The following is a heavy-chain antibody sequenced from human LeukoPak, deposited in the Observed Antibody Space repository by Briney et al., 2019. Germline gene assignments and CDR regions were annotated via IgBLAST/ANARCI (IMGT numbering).Heavy chain of an antibody. CDR3: ARDVGIAVPGLLY. V-gene: IGHV3-74*01. Sequence: GRSLRLSCAASGFTFSNYWMHWVRQAPGKGLVWVSRISGDGSSTGYADSVRGRFTISRDNAKNTLYLQMNSLRAEDTAVYYCARDVGIAVPGLLYWGQGTLVTVSS. J-gene: IGHJ4*02. D-gene: IGHD6-19*01. CDR2: ISGDGSST. CDR1: GFTFSNYW.